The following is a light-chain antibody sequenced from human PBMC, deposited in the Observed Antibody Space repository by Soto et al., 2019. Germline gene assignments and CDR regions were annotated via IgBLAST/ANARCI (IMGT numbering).Light chain of an antibody. CDR2: EVT. CDR3: SSYTSSNTVL. V-gene: IGLV2-14*01. CDR1: SSDIGGYNY. Sequence: QSALTQPASVSGSPGQSITISCTGTSSDIGGYNYVSWYQQLPGKAPKLMIYEVTNRPSGVSNRFSGSKSGDTASLTISGPQAEDEADYYCSSYTSSNTVLFGGGTKLTVL. J-gene: IGLJ2*01.